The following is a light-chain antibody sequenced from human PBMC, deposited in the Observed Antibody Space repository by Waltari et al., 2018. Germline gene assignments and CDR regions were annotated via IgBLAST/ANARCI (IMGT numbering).Light chain of an antibody. CDR1: SSDVGNYNL. Sequence: QSALTQPASVSGSPGQSITISCTGTSSDVGNYNLVSWYQQYPGKATKVMIYDDNGRPSGVSDRFSGSKSGNTASLTISGVQAEDEADYYCCSYAGRYTWVFGGGPKLTVL. CDR2: DDN. V-gene: IGLV2-23*01. J-gene: IGLJ3*02. CDR3: CSYAGRYTWV.